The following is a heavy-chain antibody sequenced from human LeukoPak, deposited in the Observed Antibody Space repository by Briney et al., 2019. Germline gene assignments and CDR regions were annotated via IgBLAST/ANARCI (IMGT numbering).Heavy chain of an antibody. D-gene: IGHD5-24*01. CDR1: GFTVSSNY. V-gene: IGHV3-53*01. Sequence: SGGSLRLSRAASGFTVSSNYMSWVRQAPGKGLEWVSLIYIGGSTYYADSVKGRFTISRDNSKNTLYLQMNSLRAEDTAVYYCATGELEMATIGLAFDIWGQGTVVTVSS. J-gene: IGHJ3*02. CDR3: ATGELEMATIGLAFDI. CDR2: IYIGGST.